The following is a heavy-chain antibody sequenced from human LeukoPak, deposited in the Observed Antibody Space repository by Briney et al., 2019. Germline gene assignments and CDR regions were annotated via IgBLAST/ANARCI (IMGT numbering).Heavy chain of an antibody. V-gene: IGHV1-18*01. D-gene: IGHD1-1*01. J-gene: IGHJ4*02. CDR1: GYTFTSYG. CDR3: ARDRLEPEMVDY. CDR2: ISAYNGNT. Sequence: ASVKVSCKASGYTFTSYGISWVRQAPGQGLEWMGWISAYNGNTNYAQKLQGRVTMTADTSTSTAYMELRSLRSDDTAVYYCARDRLEPEMVDYWGQGTLVTVSS.